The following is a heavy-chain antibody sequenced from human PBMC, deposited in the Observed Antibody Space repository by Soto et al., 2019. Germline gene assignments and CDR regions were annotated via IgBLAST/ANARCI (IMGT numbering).Heavy chain of an antibody. Sequence: PSETLSLTCPASGASISSSSYYWGWIREPPGKGLELTGSIYYIGSTYYNPSLKSRFTISVDTSKNQCSLKLSSVTAADTAVYYCARPGTVENWFDPSGQGTLVTVSS. J-gene: IGHJ5*02. CDR3: ARPGTVENWFDP. CDR2: IYYIGST. V-gene: IGHV4-39*01. D-gene: IGHD4-4*01. CDR1: GASISSSSYY.